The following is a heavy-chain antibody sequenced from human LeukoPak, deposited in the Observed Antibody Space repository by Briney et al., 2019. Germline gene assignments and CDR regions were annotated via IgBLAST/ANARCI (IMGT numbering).Heavy chain of an antibody. CDR2: IYHSGST. Sequence: PSETLSLTCTVSGGSISSYYWSWIRQPPGKGLEWIGSIYHSGSTYYNPSLKSRVTISVDTSKNQFSLKLSSVTAADTAVYYCARRGQYYYDSSGYYGKTYFDYWGQGTLVTVSS. J-gene: IGHJ4*02. D-gene: IGHD3-22*01. CDR1: GGSISSYY. CDR3: ARRGQYYYDSSGYYGKTYFDY. V-gene: IGHV4-59*04.